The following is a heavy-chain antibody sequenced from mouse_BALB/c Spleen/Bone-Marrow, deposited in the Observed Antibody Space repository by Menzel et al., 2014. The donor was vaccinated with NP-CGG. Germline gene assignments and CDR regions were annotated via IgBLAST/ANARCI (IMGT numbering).Heavy chain of an antibody. Sequence: VQLQQSGAELVKPGASVKLSCTASGFNIKDTFMHWVKQRPDQGLEWIGRIDPANGNTKYDPKFQGKATITADTSSNTAYLQLSSLTSEDTAVYYCARDYGRTAWFAYWGQGTLVTVS. CDR2: IDPANGNT. J-gene: IGHJ3*01. CDR3: ARDYGRTAWFAY. D-gene: IGHD1-1*01. V-gene: IGHV14-3*02. CDR1: GFNIKDTF.